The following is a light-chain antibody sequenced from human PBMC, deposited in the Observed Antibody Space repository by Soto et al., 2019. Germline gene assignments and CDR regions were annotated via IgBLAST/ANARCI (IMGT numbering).Light chain of an antibody. J-gene: IGLJ3*02. CDR1: ATDVGGYEY. V-gene: IGLV2-8*01. CDR2: EVN. Sequence: QSALTQPPSASGSPGQSVTISCTGSATDVGGYEYVSWYQQHPGKSPHLIIFEVNKRPSGVPNRFSGSKSGNTASLTVSALQADDEASYYCSSFASANIWVFGGGTKLTVL. CDR3: SSFASANIWV.